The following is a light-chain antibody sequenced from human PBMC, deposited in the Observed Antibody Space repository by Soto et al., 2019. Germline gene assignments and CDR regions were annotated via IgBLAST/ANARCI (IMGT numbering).Light chain of an antibody. J-gene: IGKJ4*01. CDR3: QQFSSYPLT. CDR2: DAS. CDR1: QTVRNNY. Sequence: EFVLTPSPGTLSLSPGERATLSCRASQTVRNNYLAWYQQKPGQAPRLLIYDASSRATGITDRFSGGGSGTDFTLTISRLEPEDFAVYYCQQFSSYPLTFGGGTKVDIK. V-gene: IGKV3-20*01.